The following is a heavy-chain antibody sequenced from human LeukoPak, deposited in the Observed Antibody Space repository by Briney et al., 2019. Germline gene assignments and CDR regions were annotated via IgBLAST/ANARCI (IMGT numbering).Heavy chain of an antibody. CDR3: ARDGIQLPDTLDY. Sequence: GGSLRLSCAASGFSFNNYAMTWVRQAPGKGVQWVSTISSSGDNGDNTYYADSVKARFPVSRDNSKAPVYLQMNSLRAEDTAVYYCARDGIQLPDTLDYWGLGTLVTVSS. CDR2: ISSSGDNGDNT. D-gene: IGHD1-1*01. V-gene: IGHV3-23*01. J-gene: IGHJ4*02. CDR1: GFSFNNYA.